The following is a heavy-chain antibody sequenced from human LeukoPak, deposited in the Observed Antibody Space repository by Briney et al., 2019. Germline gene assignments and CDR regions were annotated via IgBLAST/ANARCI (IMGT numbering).Heavy chain of an antibody. Sequence: GGSLRLSCAASGFTFSSYWMHWVRQAPGKGLVWVSRINSEGSGTSYADSVKGRFTISRDNAKNTLYLQMNSLRAEDTAVYYCARDARVGNWFDPWGQGTLVTVSS. CDR2: INSEGSGT. CDR3: ARDARVGNWFDP. V-gene: IGHV3-74*01. J-gene: IGHJ5*02. D-gene: IGHD3-10*01. CDR1: GFTFSSYW.